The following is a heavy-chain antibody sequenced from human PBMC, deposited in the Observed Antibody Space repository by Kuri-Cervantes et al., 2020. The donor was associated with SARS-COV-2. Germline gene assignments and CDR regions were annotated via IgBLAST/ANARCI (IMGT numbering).Heavy chain of an antibody. CDR1: GFTFSSYD. CDR2: IGTAGDP. Sequence: GESLKISCAASGFTFSSYDMHWVRQATGKGLEWVSAIGTAGDPYYPGSVKGRFTISRDNAKNSLYLQMNSLRAEDTALYYCAKPVLVGATSSGYWGQGTLVTVSS. V-gene: IGHV3-13*05. J-gene: IGHJ4*02. D-gene: IGHD1-26*01. CDR3: AKPVLVGATSSGY.